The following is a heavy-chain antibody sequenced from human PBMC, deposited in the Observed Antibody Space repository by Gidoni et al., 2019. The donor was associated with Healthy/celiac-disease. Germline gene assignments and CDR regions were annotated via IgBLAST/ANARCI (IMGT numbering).Heavy chain of an antibody. CDR1: GFPFSSYA. Sequence: EVQLFESGGGLVQPGGSLRLSCAASGFPFSSYAMSWVRQAPGKGVELVSAISGSGGSTYYADSVKGRFTISRDNSKNTLYLQMNSLRAEDTAVYYCAKDHWIGYSGSYYLDWGQGTLVTVSS. J-gene: IGHJ4*02. CDR2: ISGSGGST. V-gene: IGHV3-23*01. D-gene: IGHD1-26*01. CDR3: AKDHWIGYSGSYYLD.